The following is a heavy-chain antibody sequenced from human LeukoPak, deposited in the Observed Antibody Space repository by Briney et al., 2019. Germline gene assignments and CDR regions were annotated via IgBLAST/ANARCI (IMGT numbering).Heavy chain of an antibody. CDR3: AREYYYDSSGYYGY. V-gene: IGHV1-8*03. CDR1: GYTFTSYD. D-gene: IGHD3-22*01. J-gene: IGHJ4*02. CDR2: MNPNSGNT. Sequence: ASVKVSCKASGYTFTSYDINWVRQAPGQGLVWMGWMNPNSGNTGYAQKFQGRVTITRNTSISTAYMELSSLRSEDTAVYYCAREYYYDSSGYYGYWGQGTLVTVSS.